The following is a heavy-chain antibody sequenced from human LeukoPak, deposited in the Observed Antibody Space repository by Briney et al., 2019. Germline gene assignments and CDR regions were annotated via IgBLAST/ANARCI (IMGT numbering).Heavy chain of an antibody. CDR2: ISSSSSYI. Sequence: TGGSLRLSCAASGFTFSSYSMNWVRQAPGKGLEWVSSISSSSSYIYYADSVKGRFTISRDNAKNSLYLQMNSLRAEDTAVYYCARDPVNVLGDAFDIWGQGTMVTVSS. V-gene: IGHV3-21*04. D-gene: IGHD3-16*02. CDR3: ARDPVNVLGDAFDI. J-gene: IGHJ3*02. CDR1: GFTFSSYS.